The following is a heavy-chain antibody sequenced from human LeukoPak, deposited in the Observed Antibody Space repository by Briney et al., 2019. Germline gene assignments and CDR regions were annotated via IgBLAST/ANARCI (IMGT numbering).Heavy chain of an antibody. CDR2: IYPGDSDT. CDR3: ARHGDGYNSRAIERDAFDI. Sequence: GESLKISCKGSGYSFTSYWIGWVRQMPGKGLEWMGIIYPGDSDTRYSPSFQGQVTISADKSISTAYLQWSSLKAADIAMYYCARHGDGYNSRAIERDAFDIWGQGTMVTVSS. D-gene: IGHD5-24*01. V-gene: IGHV5-51*01. CDR1: GYSFTSYW. J-gene: IGHJ3*02.